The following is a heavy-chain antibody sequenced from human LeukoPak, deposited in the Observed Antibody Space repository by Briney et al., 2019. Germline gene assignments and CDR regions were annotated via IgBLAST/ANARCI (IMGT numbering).Heavy chain of an antibody. CDR2: ITHSGST. CDR1: GESLSGYN. Sequence: SETLSLTSALYGESLSGYNTSWVRQTPGKGVERVGEITHSGSTNYNPSLKSRVTISVDTSKNQSSLKLSSVTAADTAVYYCARGTHCGANYKDFDYWGQGTLVTVSS. CDR3: ARGTHCGANYKDFDY. J-gene: IGHJ4*02. D-gene: IGHD4/OR15-4a*01. V-gene: IGHV4-34*01.